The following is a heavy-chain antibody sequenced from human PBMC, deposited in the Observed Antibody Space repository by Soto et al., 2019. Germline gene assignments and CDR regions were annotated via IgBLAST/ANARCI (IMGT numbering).Heavy chain of an antibody. CDR3: AKNGQPPYYYYGMDV. CDR2: ISGYNGDT. V-gene: IGHV1-18*01. D-gene: IGHD2-8*01. CDR1: GYTFTRYG. Sequence: QGQLVQSGGEVKKPGASVKVSCKASGYTFTRYGISWVRQAPGQGLEWMGWISGYNGDTNYAQNLQGRVTMTIDTSTSTAYMELRSLTSDDTAVYYCAKNGQPPYYYYGMDVWGQGTTVTVSS. J-gene: IGHJ6*02.